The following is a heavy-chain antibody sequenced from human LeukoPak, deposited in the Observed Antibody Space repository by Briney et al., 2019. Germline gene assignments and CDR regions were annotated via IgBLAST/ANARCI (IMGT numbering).Heavy chain of an antibody. J-gene: IGHJ3*02. V-gene: IGHV3-74*01. D-gene: IGHD1/OR15-1a*01. CDR3: ARGWNTTPRSGFDI. CDR1: GVTLSSYA. Sequence: GGSLRLSCAASGVTLSSYAMSWARQAPGKGLVWVSNINNDGSITTYADSVKGRFTISRDNVKNTLFLQMNSLGAEDTALYYCARGWNTTPRSGFDIWGLGTMVTVSS. CDR2: INNDGSIT.